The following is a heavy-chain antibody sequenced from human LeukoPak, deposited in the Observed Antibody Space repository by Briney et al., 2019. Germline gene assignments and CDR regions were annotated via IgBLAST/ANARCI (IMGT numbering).Heavy chain of an antibody. Sequence: SEPLSLTCTVSGGSITSHDWSWIRQAPGKGLEWIGFIYYSGRTKYNPSLQSRVTISLDTSEKKFSLKVTSVTAADTAVYYCTRLLDNDSSGDPDTFDMWGQGTVVTVSS. D-gene: IGHD3-22*01. CDR3: TRLLDNDSSGDPDTFDM. V-gene: IGHV4-59*08. CDR1: GGSITSHD. CDR2: IYYSGRT. J-gene: IGHJ3*02.